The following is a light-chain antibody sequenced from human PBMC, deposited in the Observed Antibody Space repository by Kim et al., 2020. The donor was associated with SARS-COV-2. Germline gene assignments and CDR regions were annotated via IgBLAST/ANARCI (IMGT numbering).Light chain of an antibody. CDR3: QQSYTTPWT. J-gene: IGKJ1*01. CDR2: AAS. Sequence: ASVGDRVTITCRASQTISTYLNWYQQKPGKAPKLLIYAASSLQSGVPSRFSGSGSGTDFTLTISSLQAEDFATFYCQQSYTTPWTFGQGTKVDIK. V-gene: IGKV1-39*01. CDR1: QTISTY.